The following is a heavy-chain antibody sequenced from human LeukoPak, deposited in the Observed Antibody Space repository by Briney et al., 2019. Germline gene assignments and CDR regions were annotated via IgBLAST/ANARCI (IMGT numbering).Heavy chain of an antibody. CDR2: INSDGSIT. D-gene: IGHD2-2*01. V-gene: IGHV3-74*01. CDR3: ASSTQISKYADY. J-gene: IGHJ4*02. CDR1: GFTFSSYW. Sequence: GGSLRLSCAASGFTFSSYWMHWVRQAPGKGLVWVSRINSDGSITTYADSVRGRFTIPRDNAKSTLYLQMNSLRAEDTAVYYCASSTQISKYADYWGQGALVTVSS.